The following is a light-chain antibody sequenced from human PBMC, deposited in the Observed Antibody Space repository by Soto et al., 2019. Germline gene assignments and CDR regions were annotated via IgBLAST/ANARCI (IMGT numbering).Light chain of an antibody. Sequence: EIVLTQSPATLALSPGERATLSCRTSQSVRSYLAWYQQKPGQAPRLLIYDATNRATGIPARFSGSGSGTDFSLTSSSLEPEEFAVYYCQQRSNWPLTFGGGTRVEIK. V-gene: IGKV3-11*01. CDR2: DAT. CDR3: QQRSNWPLT. CDR1: QSVRSY. J-gene: IGKJ4*01.